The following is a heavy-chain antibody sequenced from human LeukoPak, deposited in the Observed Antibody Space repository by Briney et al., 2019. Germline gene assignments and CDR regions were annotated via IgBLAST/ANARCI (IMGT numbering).Heavy chain of an antibody. V-gene: IGHV1-2*02. CDR1: GYTFTGYY. D-gene: IGHD2-2*01. J-gene: IGHJ6*03. Sequence: ASVKVSCKASGYTFTGYYMHWVRQAPGQGLEWMGWINPNSGGTNYAQKFQGRVTMTRDTSISTAYMELSRLRSDDTAVYYCARARRIVVVPAAIPKHYCYYMDVWGKGTTVTISS. CDR2: INPNSGGT. CDR3: ARARRIVVVPAAIPKHYCYYMDV.